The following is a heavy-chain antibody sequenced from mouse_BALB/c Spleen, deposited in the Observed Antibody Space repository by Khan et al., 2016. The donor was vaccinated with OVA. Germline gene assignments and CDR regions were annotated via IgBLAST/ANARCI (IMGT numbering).Heavy chain of an antibody. CDR1: GYTFTDYS. D-gene: IGHD2-4*01. J-gene: IGHJ4*01. V-gene: IGHV9-2-1*01. CDR3: AKITTTYYTLDY. Sequence: QIQLVQSGPELKKPGETVKISCKASGYTFTDYSMHWVKQAPGKGLKWMGWINTETGEPTYADGFKGRFTFSSETSASTAYLQINNLKNEDTTTYFCAKITTTYYTLDYWGQGTSVTVSS. CDR2: INTETGEP.